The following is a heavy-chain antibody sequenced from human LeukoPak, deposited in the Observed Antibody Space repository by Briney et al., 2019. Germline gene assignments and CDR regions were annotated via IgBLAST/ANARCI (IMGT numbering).Heavy chain of an antibody. Sequence: PSETLSLTCTVSGASISSSNYYWGWIRQPPGKGLEWIGSIYYSGNTYYNPSLKSRVTISVDTSKNHFSLKLSSVTAADTAVYYRARHSGPYGSSWLDYWGQGTLVTVSS. CDR2: IYYSGNT. CDR1: GASISSSNYY. V-gene: IGHV4-39*01. J-gene: IGHJ4*02. D-gene: IGHD6-13*01. CDR3: ARHSGPYGSSWLDY.